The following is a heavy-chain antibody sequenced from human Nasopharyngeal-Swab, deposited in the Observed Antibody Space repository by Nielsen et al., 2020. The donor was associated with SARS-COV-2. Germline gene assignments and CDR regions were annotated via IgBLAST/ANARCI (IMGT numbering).Heavy chain of an antibody. CDR1: GFTFSSYW. V-gene: IGHV3-7*03. Sequence: GESLKISCAASGFTFSSYWMSWVRQAPGKGLEWVANIRQDGSVKYYVDSVKGRFTISRDNAKNSLYLQMNSLRAEDTAVYYCARDHQLGPTNYGMDVWGQGTTVTVSS. CDR3: ARDHQLGPTNYGMDV. CDR2: IRQDGSVK. J-gene: IGHJ6*02. D-gene: IGHD6-6*01.